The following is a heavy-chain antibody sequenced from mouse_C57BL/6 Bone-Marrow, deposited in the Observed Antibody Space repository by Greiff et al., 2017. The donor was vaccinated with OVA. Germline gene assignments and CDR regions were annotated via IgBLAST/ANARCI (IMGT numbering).Heavy chain of an antibody. D-gene: IGHD2-5*01. CDR2: IYPRSGNT. CDR3: ARSPTYYSNL. Sequence: VKLVESGAELARPGASVKLSCKASGYTFTSYGISWVKQRTGQGLEWIGEIYPRSGNTYYNEKFKGKATLTADKSSSTAYMELRSLTSEDSAVYFCARSPTYYSNLWGQGTTLTVSS. CDR1: GYTFTSYG. J-gene: IGHJ2*01. V-gene: IGHV1-81*01.